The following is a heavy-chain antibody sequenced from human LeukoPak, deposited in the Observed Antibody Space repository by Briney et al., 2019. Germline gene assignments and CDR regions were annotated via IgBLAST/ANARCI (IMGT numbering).Heavy chain of an antibody. CDR1: GGSFSNFY. Sequence: SETLSLTCTVSGGSFSNFYWNWIRQPPGKGLEWIGYIYYSGSINYNPSLTSRLTISVDTSKNQFSLSLNSVTAADTAIYYCARGFASKSTYFDYWGQGTLVTVSS. V-gene: IGHV4-59*01. CDR2: IYYSGSI. CDR3: ARGFASKSTYFDY. J-gene: IGHJ4*02.